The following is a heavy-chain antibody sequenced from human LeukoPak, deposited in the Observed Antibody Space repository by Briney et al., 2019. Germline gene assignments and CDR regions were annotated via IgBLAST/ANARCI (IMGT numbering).Heavy chain of an antibody. V-gene: IGHV1-18*01. J-gene: IGHJ6*02. CDR2: ISAYNGNT. D-gene: IGHD3-10*01. Sequence: GASVKVSCTASGYTFTSYGISWVRQAPGQGLEWMGWISAYNGNTNYAQKLQGRVTMTTDTSTSTAYMELRSLGSDDTAVYYCARCVHGSGSSPVFYYYGMDVWGQGTTVTVSS. CDR1: GYTFTSYG. CDR3: ARCVHGSGSSPVFYYYGMDV.